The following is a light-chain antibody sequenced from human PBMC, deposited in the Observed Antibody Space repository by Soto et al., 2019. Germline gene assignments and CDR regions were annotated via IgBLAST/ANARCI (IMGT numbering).Light chain of an antibody. CDR2: DAS. J-gene: IGKJ5*01. V-gene: IGKV3-11*01. CDR1: QSVSSY. Sequence: VFTESPATLSLSPWERATLSCRFSQSVSSYLAWYQQKPGQAPRLLIYDASNRATGIPARFSGSGSGTDFTLTISSLEPEDFAVYYCQQRSNWHSFGQGTRLEIK. CDR3: QQRSNWHS.